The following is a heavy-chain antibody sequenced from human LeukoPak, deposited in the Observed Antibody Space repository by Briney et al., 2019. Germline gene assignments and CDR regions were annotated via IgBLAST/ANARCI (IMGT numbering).Heavy chain of an antibody. Sequence: SETLSLTCTVSGGSISSYCWSWIRQPPGKGLEWIGYIYYRGSTNYNPSLKSRVTISVDTSKNQFSLKLSSVTAADTAVYYCARPIAAVGHDAFDIWGQGKMVTVSS. V-gene: IGHV4-59*12. CDR1: GGSISSYC. CDR3: ARPIAAVGHDAFDI. CDR2: IYYRGST. J-gene: IGHJ3*02. D-gene: IGHD6-13*01.